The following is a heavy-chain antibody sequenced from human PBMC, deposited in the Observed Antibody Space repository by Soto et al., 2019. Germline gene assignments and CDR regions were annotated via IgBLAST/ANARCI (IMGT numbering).Heavy chain of an antibody. Sequence: GGSLRLSCAASGFTFSDHYMDWVRQAPGKGLEWVGRTRNKANSYTTEYAASVKGRFTISRDDSKNSLYLQMNSLKTEDTAVYYCARELLDAFDIWGQGTMVTVSS. J-gene: IGHJ3*02. CDR2: TRNKANSYTT. V-gene: IGHV3-72*01. CDR1: GFTFSDHY. CDR3: ARELLDAFDI.